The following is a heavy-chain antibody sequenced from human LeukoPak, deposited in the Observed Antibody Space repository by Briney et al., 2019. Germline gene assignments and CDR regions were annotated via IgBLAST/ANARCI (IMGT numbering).Heavy chain of an antibody. CDR2: IYHSGST. Sequence: SETLSLTCTVSGYSISSGFYWGWIRQPPGKGLEWIGSIYHSGSTHYNPSLKSRVTISVDTSKNQFSLKVNSVTAADTAVYYCARRGYTYGWGWFDPWGQGTLVTVSS. CDR1: GYSISSGFY. V-gene: IGHV4-38-2*02. J-gene: IGHJ5*02. D-gene: IGHD5-18*01. CDR3: ARRGYTYGWGWFDP.